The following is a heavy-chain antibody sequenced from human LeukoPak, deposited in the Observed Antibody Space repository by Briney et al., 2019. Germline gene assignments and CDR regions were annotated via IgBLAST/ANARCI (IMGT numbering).Heavy chain of an antibody. CDR2: MNPNSGNA. Sequence: ASVTVSCKASGYTFNDHDTNWVRQATGQGLEWLGRMNPNSGNAAYAQKLQGRVTMTWDSPTHTAYLELIALRSDDTAVYFCAKSSGDYFFDYWGQGTLVTVSS. D-gene: IGHD3-22*01. V-gene: IGHV1-8*01. CDR1: GYTFNDHD. CDR3: AKSSGDYFFDY. J-gene: IGHJ4*02.